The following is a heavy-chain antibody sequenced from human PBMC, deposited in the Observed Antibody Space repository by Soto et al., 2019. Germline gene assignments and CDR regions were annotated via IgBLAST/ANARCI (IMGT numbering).Heavy chain of an antibody. CDR1: GYTFSNYD. D-gene: IGHD5-12*01. CDR2: ISTYSGDT. V-gene: IGHV1-18*01. CDR3: ARHHGPTTSENWFDP. Sequence: VASVKVSCKXSGYTFSNYDISWVRQAPGQGLEWMGWISTYSGDTKYAQKFQGRVTMTTDTSTTTAYLELRSLRSDDTAVYYCARHHGPTTSENWFDPWGQGTLVTVSS. J-gene: IGHJ5*02.